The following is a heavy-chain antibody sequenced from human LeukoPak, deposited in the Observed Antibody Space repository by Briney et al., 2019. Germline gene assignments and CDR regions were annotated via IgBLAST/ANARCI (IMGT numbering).Heavy chain of an antibody. J-gene: IGHJ4*02. CDR2: FKPSEGRT. V-gene: IGHV1-46*01. D-gene: IGHD1-1*01. CDR1: GYTFTNYD. CDR3: VRGTGGY. Sequence: ASVKVSCKASGYTFTNYDLHWIRQAPGQGLEWLGVFKPSEGRTTYAQKVQGRITVSSDPSTSIVYMELSDLRSEDTALYYCVRGTGGYWGQGTLVTVSS.